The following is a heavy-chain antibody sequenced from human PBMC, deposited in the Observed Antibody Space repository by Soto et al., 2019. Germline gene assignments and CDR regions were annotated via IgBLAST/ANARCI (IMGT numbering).Heavy chain of an antibody. D-gene: IGHD2-2*01. V-gene: IGHV3-13*05. Sequence: EVQLVESGGRLVQPGGSLRLSCAASGFTFGSYDMHWVRQVTGKGLEWVSSIGPAGDPYYRDSVKRRFTISRENAKTSLDLQMESLRAEDTAVYYCARGSNSDWYFDLWGRGTLVTVSS. J-gene: IGHJ2*01. CDR1: GFTFGSYD. CDR2: IGPAGDP. CDR3: ARGSNSDWYFDL.